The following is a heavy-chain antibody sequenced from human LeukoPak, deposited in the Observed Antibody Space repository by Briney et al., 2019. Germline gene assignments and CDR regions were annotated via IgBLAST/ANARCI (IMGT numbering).Heavy chain of an antibody. D-gene: IGHD3-22*01. CDR3: ARGRSSGYYDSSGFNGADAFDI. CDR1: GGSFSGYY. CDR2: IYTSGST. Sequence: SETLSLTCAVYGGSFSGYYWSWIRQPAGKGLEWIGRIYTSGSTNYNPSLKSRVTMSVDTSKNQFSLKLSSVTAADTAVYYCARGRSSGYYDSSGFNGADAFDIWGQGTMVTVSS. V-gene: IGHV4-59*10. J-gene: IGHJ3*02.